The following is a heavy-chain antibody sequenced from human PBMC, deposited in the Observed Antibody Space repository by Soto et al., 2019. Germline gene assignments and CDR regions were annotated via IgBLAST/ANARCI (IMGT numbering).Heavy chain of an antibody. CDR2: IGGYNDNT. V-gene: IGHV1-18*01. D-gene: IGHD2-2*01. J-gene: IGHJ6*02. CDR3: AKDASSWFYYFYGMDV. Sequence: QIQLEQSRPELRKPGASVKVSCKASGYIFSNFGISSVRQAPGQGLEWMGWIGGYNDNTNYAQKFQDRLRMTTNISTGTAYMELTTLRSEDTAVYYCAKDASSWFYYFYGMDVWGQGTTVTVSS. CDR1: GYIFSNFG.